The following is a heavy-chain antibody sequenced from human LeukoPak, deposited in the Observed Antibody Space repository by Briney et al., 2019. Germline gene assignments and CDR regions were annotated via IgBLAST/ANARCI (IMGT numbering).Heavy chain of an antibody. D-gene: IGHD1-26*01. CDR1: EFTFSNYW. V-gene: IGHV3-7*01. CDR3: ARDRISGSYNY. CDR2: IKEDGSRK. Sequence: GGSLRLSCAGSEFTFSNYWMSWVRQAPGKGLEWAANIKEDGSRKNYVDSVKGRFTISRDNAKNLLYLQMNSLRVEDTAVYYCARDRISGSYNYWGQGTQVTVSS. J-gene: IGHJ4*02.